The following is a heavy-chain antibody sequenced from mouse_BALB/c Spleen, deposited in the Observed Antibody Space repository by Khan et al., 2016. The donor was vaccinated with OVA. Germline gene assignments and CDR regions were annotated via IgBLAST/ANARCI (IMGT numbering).Heavy chain of an antibody. CDR3: ARSNYYGSSLYAMDY. J-gene: IGHJ4*01. D-gene: IGHD1-1*01. Sequence: DLVKPGASVKLSCKASGYIFTSYWINWIKQRPGQGLEWIGRIGTGSGSTSYNEMFTGKATLTVDTTSSPAYIQLSSLSSDDSAVYFCARSNYYGSSLYAMDYWRQGTSVTVSS. V-gene: IGHV1S41*01. CDR1: GYIFTSYW. CDR2: IGTGSGST.